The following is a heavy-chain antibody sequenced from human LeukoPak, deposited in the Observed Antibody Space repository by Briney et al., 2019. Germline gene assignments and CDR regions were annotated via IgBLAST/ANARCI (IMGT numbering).Heavy chain of an antibody. V-gene: IGHV5-51*01. CDR1: GYSFTSYW. J-gene: IGHJ3*02. Sequence: GESLKISCKGSGYSFTSYWIGWVRKMPGKGVEWMGIIYPGDSDTRYSPSFQGQVTISADKSISIAYLQWSSLKASDTAMYYCARPGYYGSGQNDAFDIWGQGTMVTVSS. CDR2: IYPGDSDT. D-gene: IGHD3-10*01. CDR3: ARPGYYGSGQNDAFDI.